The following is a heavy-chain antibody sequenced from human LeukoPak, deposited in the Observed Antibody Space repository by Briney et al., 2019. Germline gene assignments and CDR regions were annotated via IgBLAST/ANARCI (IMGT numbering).Heavy chain of an antibody. CDR1: GLTVSSSY. V-gene: IGHV3-53*01. CDR3: ARNILFAFHI. CDR2: IYNDGST. Sequence: GGSLRLSCAASGLTVSSSYMSWVRQAPGKGLEWVSIIYNDGSTYYADSMKGRFTISRDNSKNTLYLQVNSLRAEDTAMYYCARNILFAFHIRGQGTMVTVSS. J-gene: IGHJ3*02.